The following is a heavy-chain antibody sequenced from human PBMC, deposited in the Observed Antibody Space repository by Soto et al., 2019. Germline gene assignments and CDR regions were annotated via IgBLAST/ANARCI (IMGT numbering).Heavy chain of an antibody. CDR2: IIPIFGTA. V-gene: IGHV1-69*01. J-gene: IGHJ6*02. D-gene: IGHD2-15*01. CDR3: ARSKEGYCRGGSCYPNSYYGMYV. CDR1: GGTFSSYA. Sequence: QVQLVQSGAEVKKPGSSVKVSCKASGGTFSSYAISWVRQAPGQGLEWMGGIIPIFGTANSAQKFQGRVTITEDQSTSTANMELSSLRSEDTAVYYCARSKEGYCRGGSCYPNSYYGMYVWGQGTTVTVSS.